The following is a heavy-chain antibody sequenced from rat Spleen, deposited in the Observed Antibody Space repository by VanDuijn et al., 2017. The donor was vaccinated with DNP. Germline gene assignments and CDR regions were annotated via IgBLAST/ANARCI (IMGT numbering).Heavy chain of an antibody. J-gene: IGHJ2*01. V-gene: IGHV3-1*01. CDR3: ARWNIGTSTLDY. CDR1: GYSITSHY. CDR2: INYSGST. D-gene: IGHD1-5*01. Sequence: EVQLRESGPGLVKPSQSLSLTCSVTGYSITSHYWGWIRKFPGNKMEWIGHINYSGSTSYNPSLKSRISITRDTSKNQFFLQLRSVTTEDTATYYCARWNIGTSTLDYWGQGVMVTVSS.